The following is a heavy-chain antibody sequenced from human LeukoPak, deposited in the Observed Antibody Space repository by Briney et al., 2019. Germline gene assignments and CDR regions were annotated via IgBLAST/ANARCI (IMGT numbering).Heavy chain of an antibody. D-gene: IGHD2/OR15-2a*01. J-gene: IGHJ4*02. CDR3: ARDISTYYSFDY. V-gene: IGHV3-30*02. Sequence: GGSLRLSCAASGFTFSSYGMHWVRQAPGKGLEWVAFIRYDGSNKYYADSVKGRFTISRDNSKNTVYLQMNSLRVEDTAVYYCARDISTYYSFDYWGQGTQVTVSS. CDR2: IRYDGSNK. CDR1: GFTFSSYG.